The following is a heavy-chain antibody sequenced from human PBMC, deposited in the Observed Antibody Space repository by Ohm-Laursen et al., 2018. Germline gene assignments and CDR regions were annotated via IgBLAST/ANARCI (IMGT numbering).Heavy chain of an antibody. CDR3: ARDRYFDTRIPPENYYFDL. J-gene: IGHJ2*01. CDR1: GVSMTQYY. CDR2: IYYGGST. D-gene: IGHD3-9*01. Sequence: SETLSLTCTVSGVSMTQYYWSWIRQSPGKGLEWIGYIYYGGSTLYNPSLQDRVTTSLDMANNQFSLKLTSVTPADTARYFCARDRYFDTRIPPENYYFDLWGRGTLVAVSS. V-gene: IGHV4-59*01.